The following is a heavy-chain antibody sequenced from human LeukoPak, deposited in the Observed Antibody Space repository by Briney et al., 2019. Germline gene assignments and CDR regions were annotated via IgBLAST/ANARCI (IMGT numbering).Heavy chain of an antibody. Sequence: GGSLRLSCAASGFTLSSYWMHWVRQAPGEGLVWVSRIDPDGSTTNYADSVKGRFTTSRDNAKNTLYLQMNSLRAEDTALYYCTRVQAGRAGLMDIWGRGTTVTVSS. D-gene: IGHD6-13*01. CDR2: IDPDGSTT. CDR1: GFTLSSYW. V-gene: IGHV3-74*01. CDR3: TRVQAGRAGLMDI. J-gene: IGHJ6*02.